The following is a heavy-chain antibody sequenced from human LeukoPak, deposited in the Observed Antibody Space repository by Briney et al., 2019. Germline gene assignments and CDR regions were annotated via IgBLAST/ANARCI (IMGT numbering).Heavy chain of an antibody. CDR3: AVAVTGYSFDY. CDR2: IYYSGST. J-gene: IGHJ4*02. CDR1: GGSISSSNW. Sequence: SETLSLTCTVSGGSISSSNWWNWVRQSPGKGLEWIGEIYYSGSTNYNSSLKSRVSISLDKSKKQFSLKLTSVTAADTAVYHCAVAVTGYSFDYWGQGTLVTVSS. D-gene: IGHD6-19*01. V-gene: IGHV4-4*02.